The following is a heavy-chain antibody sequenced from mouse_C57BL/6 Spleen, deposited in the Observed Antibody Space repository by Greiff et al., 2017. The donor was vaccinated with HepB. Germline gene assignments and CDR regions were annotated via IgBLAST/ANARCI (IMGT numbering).Heavy chain of an antibody. CDR2: ISSGSSTI. V-gene: IGHV5-17*01. CDR1: GFTFSDYG. CDR3: ARKKILRSYAMDY. J-gene: IGHJ4*01. D-gene: IGHD1-1*01. Sequence: EVKLVESGGGLVKPGGSLKLSCAASGFTFSDYGMHWVRQAPEKGLEWVAYISSGSSTIYYADTVKGRFTISRDNAKNTLFLQMTSLRSEDTAMYYCARKKILRSYAMDYWGQGTSVTVSS.